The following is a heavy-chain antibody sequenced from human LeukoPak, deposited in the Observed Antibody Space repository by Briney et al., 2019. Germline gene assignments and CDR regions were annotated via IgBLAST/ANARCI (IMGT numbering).Heavy chain of an antibody. CDR1: GFMFSDYG. CDR3: AKEGDRGEALYYYYMDV. J-gene: IGHJ6*03. D-gene: IGHD3-10*01. CDR2: IWYDGSNI. V-gene: IGHV3-33*06. Sequence: GRSLRLSCAASGFMFSDYGMHWVRQAPGKGLEWVAAIWYDGSNIFYADSVKGRFSISRDNSKNALYLQMDSLRAEDAADYYCAKEGDRGEALYYYYMDVWGNGTTVTVSS.